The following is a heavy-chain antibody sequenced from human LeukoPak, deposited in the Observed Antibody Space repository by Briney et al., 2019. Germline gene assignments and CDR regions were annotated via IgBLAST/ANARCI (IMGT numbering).Heavy chain of an antibody. CDR2: LNPSSGST. V-gene: IGHV1-46*01. Sequence: ASVKVSCKASGYTFTNNYMHWVRQAPGQGLEWMGILNPSSGSTAYAQKFQGRVTMTRDTSTSTVYMELSSLRSEDTAVYYCARDEATGWFDPWGQGTLVIVFS. CDR3: ARDEATGWFDP. J-gene: IGHJ5*02. D-gene: IGHD5-24*01. CDR1: GYTFTNNY.